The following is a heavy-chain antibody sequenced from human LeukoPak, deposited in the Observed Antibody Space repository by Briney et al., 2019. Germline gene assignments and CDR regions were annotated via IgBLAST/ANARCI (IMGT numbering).Heavy chain of an antibody. Sequence: PSETLSLTCTVSGGSISSGDYYWSWIRQPPGKGLEWIGYIYYSGSTYYNPSLKSRVTISVDTSKNQFSLKLSSVTAADTAVYYCAREGVDCSGGSCYRGFRFDYWGQGTLVTVSS. CDR2: IYYSGST. CDR3: AREGVDCSGGSCYRGFRFDY. CDR1: GGSISSGDYY. J-gene: IGHJ4*02. V-gene: IGHV4-30-4*02. D-gene: IGHD2-15*01.